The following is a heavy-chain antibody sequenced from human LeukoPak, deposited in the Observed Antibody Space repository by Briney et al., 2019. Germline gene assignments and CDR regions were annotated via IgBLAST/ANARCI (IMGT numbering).Heavy chain of an antibody. CDR1: GFTFVDYG. V-gene: IGHV3-20*04. CDR3: ARDRNTMVRGVIYWFDP. CDR2: INWNGGST. J-gene: IGHJ5*02. D-gene: IGHD3-10*01. Sequence: PGGSLRLSCAASGFTFVDYGMSWVRQAPGKGLEWVSGINWNGGSTGYADSVKGRFTISRDNAKNSLYLQMNSLRAEDTALYYCARDRNTMVRGVIYWFDPWGQGTLVTVSS.